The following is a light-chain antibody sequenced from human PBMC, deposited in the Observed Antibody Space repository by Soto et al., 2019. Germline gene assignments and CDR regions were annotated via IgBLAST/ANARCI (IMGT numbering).Light chain of an antibody. CDR1: QSVSLS. J-gene: IGKJ5*01. V-gene: IGKV3-11*01. CDR2: DAS. Sequence: IVLTQSPATLSLSPGGRATLSCRASQSVSLSLAWYQQKPGQAPRLLIYDASKRASGFPARFSGRGSGTDFTLTISSLEPEDFAVYYCQQRSSAITFGQGTRLEIK. CDR3: QQRSSAIT.